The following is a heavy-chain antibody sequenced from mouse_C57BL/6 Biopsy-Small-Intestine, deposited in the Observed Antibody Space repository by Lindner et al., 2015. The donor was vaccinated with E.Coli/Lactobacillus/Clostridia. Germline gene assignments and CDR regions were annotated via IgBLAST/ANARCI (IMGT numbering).Heavy chain of an antibody. CDR2: IYPDNGLS. CDR1: GYSFTDYY. J-gene: IGHJ2*01. V-gene: IGHV1-31*01. Sequence: VQLQESGPELVKPGASVKISCKASGYSFTDYYMHWVRQSHGNIPDWIGYIYPDNGLSSYNLKFKGKATLTVDKSSSTAYMELRSLTSEDSAVYYCARSEGSSGFFDYWGQGTTLTVSS. CDR3: ARSEGSSGFFDY. D-gene: IGHD3-2*02.